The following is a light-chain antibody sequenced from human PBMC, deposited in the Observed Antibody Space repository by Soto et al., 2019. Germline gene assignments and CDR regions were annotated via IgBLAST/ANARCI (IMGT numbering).Light chain of an antibody. J-gene: IGKJ1*01. CDR3: QQYGSSPLT. V-gene: IGKV3-20*01. CDR2: GAS. Sequence: EIVLTQSPGTLSLSPGDRATLSCRASQSVSNSHLAWYQQKPGQAPRLLINGASNRATGIPDRFSGSGSGTDFTLTISRLEPEDFAVYYCQQYGSSPLTFGQGTKVEIK. CDR1: QSVSNSH.